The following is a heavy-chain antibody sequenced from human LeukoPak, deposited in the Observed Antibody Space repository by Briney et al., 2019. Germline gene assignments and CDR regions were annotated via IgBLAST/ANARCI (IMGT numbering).Heavy chain of an antibody. CDR1: GYTFRSLW. CDR2: IKSKTDGGTT. J-gene: IGHJ4*02. V-gene: IGHV3-15*01. CDR3: TTLIVVVPAAIRAY. Sequence: GGSLRLSCAVTGYTFRSLWMSWVRQAPGKGLEWVGRIKSKTDGGTTDYAAPVKGRFTISRGDSKNTLYLQMNSLKTEDTAVYYCTTLIVVVPAAIRAYWGQGTLVTVSS. D-gene: IGHD2-2*01.